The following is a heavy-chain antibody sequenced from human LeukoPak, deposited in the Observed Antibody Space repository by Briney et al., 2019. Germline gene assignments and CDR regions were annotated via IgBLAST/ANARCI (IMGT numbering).Heavy chain of an antibody. CDR2: VYYSGNT. CDR1: GGSISTYY. V-gene: IGHV4-59*01. J-gene: IGHJ4*02. Sequence: SETLSPTCTVSGGSISTYYWSWIRQTPGKGLEWIGYVYYSGNTNKNPSLKSRLIISVDTSKNQFSLKLNSVTAADTAVYYCARVGDGNFDYWGQGTLVTVSS. CDR3: ARVGDGNFDY.